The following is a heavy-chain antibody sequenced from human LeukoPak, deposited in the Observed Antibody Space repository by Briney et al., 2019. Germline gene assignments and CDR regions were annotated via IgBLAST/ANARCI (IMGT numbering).Heavy chain of an antibody. Sequence: GRSLRLSCTASGFTFGDCAMSWVRQAPGKGLEWVGFIRSKAYGGTTEYAASVKGRFTISRDDSKSIAYLQMNSLKTEDTAVYYCTRAGGGSSWFPAFFDYWGQGTLVTVSS. D-gene: IGHD6-13*01. V-gene: IGHV3-49*04. CDR2: IRSKAYGGTT. J-gene: IGHJ4*02. CDR3: TRAGGGSSWFPAFFDY. CDR1: GFTFGDCA.